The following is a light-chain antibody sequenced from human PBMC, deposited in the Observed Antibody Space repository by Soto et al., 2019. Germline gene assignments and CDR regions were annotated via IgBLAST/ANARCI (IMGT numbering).Light chain of an antibody. V-gene: IGKV3-20*01. CDR1: QSVSSSY. CDR2: GAS. Sequence: EIVLTQSPGTLSLSPGERATLSCRASQSVSSSYLAWYQQRPGQAPRLLIYGASSRATGIPDRFSGSGSGTDFTLTISRLEAEDFAVYYCQQYGSSSWMFGQGTNVDI. CDR3: QQYGSSSWM. J-gene: IGKJ1*01.